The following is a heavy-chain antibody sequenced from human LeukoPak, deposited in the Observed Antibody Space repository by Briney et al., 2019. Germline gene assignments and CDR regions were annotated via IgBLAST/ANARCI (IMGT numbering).Heavy chain of an antibody. CDR2: INQDGSEK. D-gene: IGHD3-10*01. CDR3: ARDRPPYFSGSYYNI. V-gene: IGHV3-7*01. J-gene: IGHJ4*02. Sequence: TGGSLRLSCAASGFIFSNYWMTWVRQAPGKGLEWVANINQDGSEKYYVDSVKGRFTISRDSAKNSLYLQMNSLRAEDTAVYYCARDRPPYFSGSYYNIWGQGTLVTVSS. CDR1: GFIFSNYW.